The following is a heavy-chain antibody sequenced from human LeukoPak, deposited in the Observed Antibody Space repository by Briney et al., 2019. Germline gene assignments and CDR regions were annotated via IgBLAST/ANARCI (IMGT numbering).Heavy chain of an antibody. J-gene: IGHJ4*02. CDR2: IYYSGST. Sequence: SQTLSLTCTVSGGSISSGDYYWSWIRRPPGKGLEWIGYIYYSGSTYYNPSLKSRVTISVDTSKNQFSLKLSSVTAADTAVYYCARMDSRFAGSYYLDYWGQGTLVTVSS. CDR3: ARMDSRFAGSYYLDY. V-gene: IGHV4-30-4*01. CDR1: GGSISSGDYY. D-gene: IGHD3-10*01.